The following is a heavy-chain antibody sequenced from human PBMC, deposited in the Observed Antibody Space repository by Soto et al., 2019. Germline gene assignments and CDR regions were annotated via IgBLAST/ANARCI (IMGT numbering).Heavy chain of an antibody. CDR2: ISSSSSYI. J-gene: IGHJ6*02. D-gene: IGHD3-10*01. CDR1: GFTFSSYS. V-gene: IGHV3-21*01. Sequence: SLRLSCAASGFTFSSYSMNWVRQAPGKGLEWVSSISSSSSYIYYADSVKGRFTISRDNSKNTLYLQMNSLRAEDTAVYYCARDNSGTMVRGVNYGMDVWGQGTTVTVSS. CDR3: ARDNSGTMVRGVNYGMDV.